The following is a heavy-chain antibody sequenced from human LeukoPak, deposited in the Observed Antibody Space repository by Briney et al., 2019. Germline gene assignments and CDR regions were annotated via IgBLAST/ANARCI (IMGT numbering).Heavy chain of an antibody. V-gene: IGHV3-49*04. Sequence: RSLRLSCTASAFTFGDYAMSWVRQAPGKGLEWVGFIRSKAYGGTTEYAASVKGRFTISRDDSKSIAYLQMNSLKTEDTAVYYCTRVISRLTVFGVVIEEAVHYWAQGTLVTVSS. CDR3: TRVISRLTVFGVVIEEAVHY. D-gene: IGHD3-3*01. CDR2: IRSKAYGGTT. J-gene: IGHJ4*02. CDR1: AFTFGDYA.